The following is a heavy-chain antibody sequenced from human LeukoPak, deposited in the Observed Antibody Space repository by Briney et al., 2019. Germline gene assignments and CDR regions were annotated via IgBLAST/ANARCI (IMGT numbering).Heavy chain of an antibody. CDR3: ARHSLGYYYDSSGYYGSDY. V-gene: IGHV4-39*01. CDR2: IYYSGST. CDR1: GGSISSSSYY. Sequence: PSETLSLTCTVSGGSISSSSYYWSWIRQPPGKGLEWIGSIYYSGSTYYNPSLKSRVTISVDTSKNQFSLKLSSVTAADTAVYYCARHSLGYYYDSSGYYGSDYWGQGTLVTVSS. J-gene: IGHJ4*02. D-gene: IGHD3-22*01.